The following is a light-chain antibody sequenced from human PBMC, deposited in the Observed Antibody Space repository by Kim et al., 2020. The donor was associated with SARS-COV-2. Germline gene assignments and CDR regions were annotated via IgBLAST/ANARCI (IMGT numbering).Light chain of an antibody. V-gene: IGKV1-17*01. CDR1: QDIRND. CDR2: GAS. Sequence: AAVGARSTITCRASQDIRNDLGWYQQNPGRAPKRLIYGASSVQSGVPSRFSGSGSGTEFTLTISSLQPEDFATYFCLQHNTYPITFGQGTRLE. J-gene: IGKJ5*01. CDR3: LQHNTYPIT.